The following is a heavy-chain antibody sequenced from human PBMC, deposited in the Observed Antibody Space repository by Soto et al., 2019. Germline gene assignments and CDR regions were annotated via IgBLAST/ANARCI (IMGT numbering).Heavy chain of an antibody. V-gene: IGHV1-18*04. Sequence: QVQLVESGAEVKKPGAAVKVSCKASGYTFTNYGISWVRQAPGQGLEWMGWISGYNGNTKYAQKFQGRVTMTTDTPTNTAYMDLRSLRSDDTAVYYCAREREYYYASSGNYYYHSGMEVWGQGTTVNVS. CDR3: AREREYYYASSGNYYYHSGMEV. D-gene: IGHD3-22*01. J-gene: IGHJ6*02. CDR1: GYTFTNYG. CDR2: ISGYNGNT.